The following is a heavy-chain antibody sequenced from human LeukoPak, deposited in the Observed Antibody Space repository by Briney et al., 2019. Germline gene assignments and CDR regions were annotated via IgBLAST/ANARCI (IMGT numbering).Heavy chain of an antibody. Sequence: PSETLSLTCTVSGGSISSSSYYWGWIRQPPGKGLEWIGSIYYSGSTYYNPSLKSRVTISVDTSKNQFSLKLSSVTAADTAVYYCARSDTYYDFWSGRTSNRFDPWGQGTLVTVSS. CDR1: GGSISSSSYY. D-gene: IGHD3-3*01. CDR2: IYYSGST. V-gene: IGHV4-39*01. J-gene: IGHJ5*02. CDR3: ARSDTYYDFWSGRTSNRFDP.